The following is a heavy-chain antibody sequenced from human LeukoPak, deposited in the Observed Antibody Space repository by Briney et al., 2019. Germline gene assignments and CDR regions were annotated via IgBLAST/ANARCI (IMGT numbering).Heavy chain of an antibody. Sequence: ASVKVSCKASGYTFTGYYMHWVRQAPGHGLEWMGWINPNSGTTNYAQKFQGRVTMTRDTSISTAYMELSRLRSDDTAVYYCARGYDPPPYYYYYGMDVWGQGTTVTVSS. D-gene: IGHD3-3*01. CDR1: GYTFTGYY. CDR2: INPNSGTT. J-gene: IGHJ6*02. V-gene: IGHV1-2*02. CDR3: ARGYDPPPYYYYYGMDV.